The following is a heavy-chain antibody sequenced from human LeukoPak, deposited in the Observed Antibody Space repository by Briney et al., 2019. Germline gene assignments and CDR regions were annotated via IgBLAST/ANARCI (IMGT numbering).Heavy chain of an antibody. J-gene: IGHJ4*02. CDR2: INPSGGST. D-gene: IGHD3-10*01. CDR1: GYTFTSYY. CDR3: ARAYGSGSYYRPSAGGGY. Sequence: GASVKVSCKASGYTFTSYYMHWVRQAPGQGLEWMGIINPSGGSTSYEQKFQGRVTMTRDTATSTVYMELSSLRSEDTAVYYCARAYGSGSYYRPSAGGGYWGQGTLVTVSS. V-gene: IGHV1-46*01.